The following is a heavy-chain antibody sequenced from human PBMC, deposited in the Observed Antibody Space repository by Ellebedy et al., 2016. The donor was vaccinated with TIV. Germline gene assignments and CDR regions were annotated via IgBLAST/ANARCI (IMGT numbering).Heavy chain of an antibody. CDR1: GGSIINSGYA. J-gene: IGHJ3*01. CDR2: IYPGGNT. Sequence: MPSETLSLTCAVSGGSIINSGYAWGWIRQPPGRGLEWIGYIYPGGNTYYKPSLKRRVTISIDRSRNQFSLNLSPMTAADTAVYYCVRGRAFDNAFDVWGQGTMVTVSS. CDR3: VRGRAFDNAFDV. V-gene: IGHV4-30-2*01. D-gene: IGHD3-3*02.